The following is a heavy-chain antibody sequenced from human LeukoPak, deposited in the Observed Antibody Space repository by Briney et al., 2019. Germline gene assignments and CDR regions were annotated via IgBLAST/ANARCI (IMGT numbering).Heavy chain of an antibody. CDR3: ARDLGDYYGSGSYYGLFDY. Sequence: VGRPRLSSAASGFTFSSYSINWVSQAPRAGLECVSYICSSDNTIYYADSVKGRLTISRDNAKNSLYLQMNSLRAEDTAVYYCARDLGDYYGSGSYYGLFDYWGQGTLVTVSS. V-gene: IGHV3-48*04. CDR2: ICSSDNTI. J-gene: IGHJ4*02. D-gene: IGHD3-10*01. CDR1: GFTFSSYS.